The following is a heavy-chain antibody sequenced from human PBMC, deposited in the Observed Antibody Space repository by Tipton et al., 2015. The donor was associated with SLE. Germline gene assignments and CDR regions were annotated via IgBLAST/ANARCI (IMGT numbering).Heavy chain of an antibody. CDR3: ARQAYYSSGYADY. V-gene: IGHV4-38-2*02. D-gene: IGHD3-22*01. CDR2: MYQTGTT. Sequence: TLSLTCTVSGYSISTGYYWGWTRQPPGKGLEWIGNMYQTGTTDYSPSLKSRVTISIDTSKNQFSLKLSAVTAADTAVYYCARQAYYSSGYADYWGQGTLVTVSS. CDR1: GYSISTGYY. J-gene: IGHJ4*02.